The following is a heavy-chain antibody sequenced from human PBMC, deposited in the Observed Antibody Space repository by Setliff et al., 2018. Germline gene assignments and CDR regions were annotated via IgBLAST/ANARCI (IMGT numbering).Heavy chain of an antibody. V-gene: IGHV4-39*01. CDR2: IHYTGTA. Sequence: SETLSLTCTVSGDSISSTSYQWGWVRQPPGKGLEWIGSIHYTGTAYYNPSLKSRVTISVDTSKNQFSLQVTSLAATDTALYFCARHEFVGGYYGSVTYRHFDYWGQGILVTVSS. D-gene: IGHD3-10*01. CDR3: ARHEFVGGYYGSVTYRHFDY. CDR1: GDSISSTSYQ. J-gene: IGHJ4*02.